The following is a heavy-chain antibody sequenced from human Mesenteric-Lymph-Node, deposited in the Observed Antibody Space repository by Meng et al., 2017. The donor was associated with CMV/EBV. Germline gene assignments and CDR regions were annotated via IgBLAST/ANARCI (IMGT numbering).Heavy chain of an antibody. D-gene: IGHD4-23*01. CDR2: INHSGST. CDR1: GGPFSGYY. CDR3: ARHQRWLKSEGGFNY. Sequence: QVRLQQWGAGLLKPSETLSLTCAVYGGPFSGYYWSWIRQPPGKGLEWIGEINHSGSTNYNPSLKSRVTISVDTSKNQFSLKLSSVTAADTAVYYCARHQRWLKSEGGFNYWGQGTLVTVS. J-gene: IGHJ4*02. V-gene: IGHV4-34*01.